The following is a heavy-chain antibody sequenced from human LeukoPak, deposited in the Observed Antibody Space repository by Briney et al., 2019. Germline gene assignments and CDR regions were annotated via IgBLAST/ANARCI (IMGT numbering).Heavy chain of an antibody. CDR3: ARGTGIRGYSYGYFSPAAFDY. CDR2: INPNSGGT. V-gene: IGHV1-2*02. CDR1: GYTFTGYY. Sequence: ASVKVSCEASGYTFTGYYMHWVRQAPGQGLEWMGWINPNSGGTNYAQKFQGRVTMTRDTSISTAYMELSRLRSDDTAVYYCARGTGIRGYSYGYFSPAAFDYWGQGTLVTVSS. D-gene: IGHD5-18*01. J-gene: IGHJ4*02.